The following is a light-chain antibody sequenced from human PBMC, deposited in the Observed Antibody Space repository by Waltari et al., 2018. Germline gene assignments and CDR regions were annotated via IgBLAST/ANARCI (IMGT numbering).Light chain of an antibody. CDR3: QQIHSLPTT. Sequence: DIQMTQSPSSLSASIGDRVTIPCRESQSNNHSLCWYQQKPGQAPKLLIYTASTLDDGVPSRFSGSGSGTEFTLTISSLQPEDVATYYCQQIHSLPTTFGQGTKL. J-gene: IGKJ2*01. CDR1: QSNNHS. V-gene: IGKV1-39*01. CDR2: TAS.